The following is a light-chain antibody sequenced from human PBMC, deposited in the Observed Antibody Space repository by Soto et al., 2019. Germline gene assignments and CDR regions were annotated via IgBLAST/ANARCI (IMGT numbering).Light chain of an antibody. CDR3: HQRQSWPRT. J-gene: IGKJ1*01. V-gene: IGKV3D-15*03. Sequence: IVMTQSPATLSVSPGERATLSCRAGQTIYSNVAWYQQRPGQAPRLLIYQTSIRAAGIPARFSASGSGTDFTLTISDVQPEDFALYYCHQRQSWPRTFGQGTKVDI. CDR2: QTS. CDR1: QTIYSN.